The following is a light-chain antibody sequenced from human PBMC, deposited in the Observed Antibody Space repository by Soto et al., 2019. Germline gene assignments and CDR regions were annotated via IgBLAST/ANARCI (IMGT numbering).Light chain of an antibody. V-gene: IGLV2-14*03. CDR2: DVN. J-gene: IGLJ1*01. CDR1: SSDVGGYDY. CDR3: SSNTRRSSHV. Sequence: QSALTQPASVSGSPGQSIAISCTGTSSDVGGYDYVSWYQQLPGKAPKLMIYDVNNRPSGASNRFSGSKSGNTASLTISGLQVEDGADYYCSSNTRRSSHVFRTGTKVTVL.